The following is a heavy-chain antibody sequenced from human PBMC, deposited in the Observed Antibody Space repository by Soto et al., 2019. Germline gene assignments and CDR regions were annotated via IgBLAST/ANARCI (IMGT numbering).Heavy chain of an antibody. CDR2: INPSGGST. CDR1: GYTFTSYY. Sequence: QVQLVQSGAEVKKPGASVKVSCKASGYTFTSYYMHWVRQAPGQGLEWMGIINPSGGSTSYAQKFQGRVTMTRDTSTSTVYMELSSLRSEDTAVYYCARDGVGGLVITYNWFDPWGQGTLVTVSS. V-gene: IGHV1-46*03. CDR3: ARDGVGGLVITYNWFDP. J-gene: IGHJ5*02. D-gene: IGHD3-9*01.